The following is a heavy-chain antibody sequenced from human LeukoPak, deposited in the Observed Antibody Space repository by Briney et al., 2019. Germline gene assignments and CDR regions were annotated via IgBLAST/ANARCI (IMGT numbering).Heavy chain of an antibody. CDR1: GGSFSGYY. D-gene: IGHD1-1*01. J-gene: IGHJ5*02. CDR3: AREGLERQLSWFDP. V-gene: IGHV4-34*01. CDR2: INHSGST. Sequence: SETLSLTCAVYGGSFSGYYWSWIRQPPGKGLEWIGEINHSGSTNYNPSLKSRVTISVDTSKNQFSLKLSSVTAADTAVYYCAREGLERQLSWFDPWGQGTLVTVSS.